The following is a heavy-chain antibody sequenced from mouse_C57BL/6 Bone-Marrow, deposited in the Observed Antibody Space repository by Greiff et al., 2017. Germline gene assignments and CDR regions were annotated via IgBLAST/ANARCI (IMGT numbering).Heavy chain of an antibody. CDR1: GYTFTSYW. Sequence: QVQLQQPGAELVKPGASVKLSCKASGYTFTSYWMHWVKQRPGQGLEWIGMIHPNSGSTNYNEKFKSKATLTVDKSSSTAYMQLSSLTSEDSAVYYCARHDYDGAWVAYWGQGTLVTVSA. V-gene: IGHV1-64*01. CDR3: ARHDYDGAWVAY. J-gene: IGHJ3*01. CDR2: IHPNSGST. D-gene: IGHD2-4*01.